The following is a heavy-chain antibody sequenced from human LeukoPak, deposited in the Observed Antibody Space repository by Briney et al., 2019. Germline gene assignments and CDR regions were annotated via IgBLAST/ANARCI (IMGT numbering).Heavy chain of an antibody. CDR2: IHCTGST. Sequence: PSETLSLTCSVSGGSISRSSYYWGWIRQPPGKGLEWLGNIHCTGSTFSNPSLKSRVTISVDTSKNQLSLNLRSVTAADTAVYYCASPGEYSSGWYPLWGQGTLVTVSS. CDR3: ASPGEYSSGWYPL. V-gene: IGHV4-39*07. D-gene: IGHD6-19*01. CDR1: GGSISRSSYY. J-gene: IGHJ4*02.